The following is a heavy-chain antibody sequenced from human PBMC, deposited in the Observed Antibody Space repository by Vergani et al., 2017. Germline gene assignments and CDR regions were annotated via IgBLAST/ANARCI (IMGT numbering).Heavy chain of an antibody. CDR1: GGSISTSNW. J-gene: IGHJ5*02. Sequence: QVQLQESGPGLVKPPATLSLICAVSGGSISTSNWWTWVRQPPGKGLEWIGKISHDGRTNYNPSLKSRVSIMIDKSKNHFSLYLNSVTAADTAVYFCARIWFGENRFDPWGQGTLVTVSS. CDR3: ARIWFGENRFDP. CDR2: ISHDGRT. V-gene: IGHV4-4*01. D-gene: IGHD3-10*01.